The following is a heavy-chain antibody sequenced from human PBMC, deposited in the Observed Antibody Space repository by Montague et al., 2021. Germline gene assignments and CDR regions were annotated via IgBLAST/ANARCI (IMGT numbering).Heavy chain of an antibody. Sequence: SRSFSLSASGFPFSTYAMSWVRQAPGKGLEWVSSISGSGSSPYYADSVRGRFTISRDNFKNTLDNSKNTLYLQMNSLRAEDTSVYYCARVRLSYTSSFYGFFDYWGQGTLVTVSS. CDR2: ISGSGSSP. CDR3: ARVRLSYTSSFYGFFDY. CDR1: GFPFSTYA. V-gene: IGHV3-23*01. D-gene: IGHD6-6*01. J-gene: IGHJ4*02.